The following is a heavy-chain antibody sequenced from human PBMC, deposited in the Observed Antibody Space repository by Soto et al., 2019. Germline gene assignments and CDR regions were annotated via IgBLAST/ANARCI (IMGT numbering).Heavy chain of an antibody. CDR3: ARDDTRQLGTNYYYYYGMDV. CDR2: TYYRSKWYN. Sequence: SQTLSLTCAISGDSVSSNSAPWNWIRQSPSRGLEWLGRTYYRSKWYNDYAVSVKSRITINPDTSKNQFSLQLNSVTPEDTAVYYCARDDTRQLGTNYYYYYGMDVWGQGTTVTSP. J-gene: IGHJ6*02. D-gene: IGHD6-6*01. V-gene: IGHV6-1*01. CDR1: GDSVSSNSAP.